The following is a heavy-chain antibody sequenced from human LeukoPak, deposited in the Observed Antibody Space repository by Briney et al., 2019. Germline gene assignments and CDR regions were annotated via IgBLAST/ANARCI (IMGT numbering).Heavy chain of an antibody. V-gene: IGHV3-15*01. CDR2: IKSKTDGGTT. D-gene: IGHD4-11*01. CDR3: TTLTDILQFDY. CDR1: GFTFSNAW. Sequence: GGSLRLSCAASGFTFSNAWMTWVRQGPGKGLEWVGRIKSKTDGGTTDYAAPVKGGFTISRDDSKNTLYLQINSLKAEDTAVYYCTTLTDILQFDYWGQGTLLTVSS. J-gene: IGHJ4*02.